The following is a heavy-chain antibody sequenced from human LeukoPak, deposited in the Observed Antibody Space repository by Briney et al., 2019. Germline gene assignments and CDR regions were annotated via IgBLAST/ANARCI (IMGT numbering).Heavy chain of an antibody. J-gene: IGHJ4*02. CDR3: AKDRFKRGYSYGYPFDY. D-gene: IGHD5-18*01. CDR1: GGTFSSYA. CDR2: IIPIFGTA. Sequence: SVKVSCKASGGTFSSYAISWVRQAPGQGLEWMGGIIPIFGTANYAQKFQGRVTITADESTSTAYMELSSLRSEDTAVYYCAKDRFKRGYSYGYPFDYWGQGTLVTVSS. V-gene: IGHV1-69*01.